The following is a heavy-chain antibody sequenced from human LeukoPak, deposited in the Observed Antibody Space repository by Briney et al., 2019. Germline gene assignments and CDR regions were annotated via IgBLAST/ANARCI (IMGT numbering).Heavy chain of an antibody. Sequence: KSAETLSLTCTVSGGSISSYYGSWIREPPGKGVEWSGYIYYSGSTNYNPSLKRRVTISVDPSKNQFSLKLSSVTAADTAVYYCARVDYDFWSGYTNAFDIWGQGTMVTVSS. CDR2: IYYSGST. CDR1: GGSISSYY. D-gene: IGHD3-3*01. CDR3: ARVDYDFWSGYTNAFDI. V-gene: IGHV4-59*01. J-gene: IGHJ3*02.